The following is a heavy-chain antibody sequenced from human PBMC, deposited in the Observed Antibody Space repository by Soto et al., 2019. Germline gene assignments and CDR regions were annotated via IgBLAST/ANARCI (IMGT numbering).Heavy chain of an antibody. D-gene: IGHD1-26*01. Sequence: TLSRAGTVSGGSISSGDYYWSWIRQPPGKGLEWIGYIYYSGSTYYNPSLKSRVTISVDTSKNQFSLKLSSVTAADTDVYYCARSYYGGKPAGFDYWGQGTPVTVYS. CDR3: ARSYYGGKPAGFDY. CDR2: IYYSGST. CDR1: GGSISSGDYY. J-gene: IGHJ4*02. V-gene: IGHV4-30-4*01.